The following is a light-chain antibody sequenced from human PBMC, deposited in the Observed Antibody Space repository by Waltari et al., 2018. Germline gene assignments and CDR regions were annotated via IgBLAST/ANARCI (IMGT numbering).Light chain of an antibody. V-gene: IGLV2-8*01. J-gene: IGLJ2*01. CDR3: SSDAGSNNYVI. CDR2: EVS. CDR1: RSDVGASDY. Sequence: QSALTQPPSASGSLGQSVTISCTGTRSDVGASDYVSWYQQNPGKAPKLMIFEVSKRPSGVPDRFSGSRSGNTASLTVSGLQAEDEADYYCSSDAGSNNYVILGGGTKLTVL.